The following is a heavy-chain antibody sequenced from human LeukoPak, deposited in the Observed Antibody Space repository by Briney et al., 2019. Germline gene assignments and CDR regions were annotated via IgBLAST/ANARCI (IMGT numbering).Heavy chain of an antibody. D-gene: IGHD1-1*01. Sequence: SLKVSCKASGGTFSSYAISWVRQAPGQGLEWMGGIIPIFGTANYAQTLQGRVTITTDESTSTAYMELSSLRSEDTAVYYCARAELERSRYYFDYWGQGTLVTVSS. CDR1: GGTFSSYA. J-gene: IGHJ4*02. V-gene: IGHV1-69*05. CDR2: IIPIFGTA. CDR3: ARAELERSRYYFDY.